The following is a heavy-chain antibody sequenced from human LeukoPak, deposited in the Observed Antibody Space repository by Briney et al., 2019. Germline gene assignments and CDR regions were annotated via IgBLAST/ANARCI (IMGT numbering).Heavy chain of an antibody. CDR1: GFIFDNYA. D-gene: IGHD4-11*01. CDR3: AKGRRTTVTTDCFDL. J-gene: IGHJ5*02. Sequence: GRSLRLSCAASGFIFDNYAMHWVRQVPGKGLEWVSGISWNSGIIGYGDSVKGRFTISRDNARNSLYLQMNSLRAEDTALYYCAKGRRTTVTTDCFDLWGQGTLVTVSS. CDR2: ISWNSGII. V-gene: IGHV3-9*01.